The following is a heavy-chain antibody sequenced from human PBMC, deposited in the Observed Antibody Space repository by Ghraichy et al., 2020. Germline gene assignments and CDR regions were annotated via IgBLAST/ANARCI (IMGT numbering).Heavy chain of an antibody. CDR1: GFAFGNFA. D-gene: IGHD4-11*01. CDR2: ISGSGGST. J-gene: IGHJ4*02. Sequence: GGSLRLSCAASGFAFGNFAMNWVRQAPGKGLEWVSSISGSGGSTYYADSVKGRFTISRDNSKNTLYLQMNSLRAEDTAVFYCAKEDYSNDFDYWGQGTLVTVSS. V-gene: IGHV3-23*01. CDR3: AKEDYSNDFDY.